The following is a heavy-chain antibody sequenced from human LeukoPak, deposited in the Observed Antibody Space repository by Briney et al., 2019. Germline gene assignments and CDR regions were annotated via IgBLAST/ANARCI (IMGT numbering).Heavy chain of an antibody. J-gene: IGHJ6*02. CDR1: GGSLSGYY. CDR2: INHSGST. D-gene: IGHD2-2*01. CDR3: ARGSEGVVAPAGQNGMDV. V-gene: IGHV4-34*01. Sequence: SETLSLTCAVYGGSLSGYYWSWIRQPPGKGLEWIGEINHSGSTNYNPSLKSRVTISVDPSKNQFSLKLSSVTAADTAVYYCARGSEGVVAPAGQNGMDVWGQGTTVTVSS.